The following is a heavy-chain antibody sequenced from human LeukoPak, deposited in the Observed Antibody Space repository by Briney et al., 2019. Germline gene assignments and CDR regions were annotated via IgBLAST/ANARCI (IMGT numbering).Heavy chain of an antibody. CDR2: IYYSGST. D-gene: IGHD1-26*01. J-gene: IGHJ4*02. Sequence: SETLSLTCTVSGGSISSYYWSWIRQPPGKGLEWIGYIYYSGSTNYNPSLKSRVTIPVDTSKNQFSLKLSSVTAADTAVYYCARDLSGSYYALDYWGQGTLVTVSS. V-gene: IGHV4-59*01. CDR1: GGSISSYY. CDR3: ARDLSGSYYALDY.